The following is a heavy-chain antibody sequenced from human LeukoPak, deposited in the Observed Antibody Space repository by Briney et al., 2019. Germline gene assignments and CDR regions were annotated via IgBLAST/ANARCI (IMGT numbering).Heavy chain of an antibody. CDR3: ARADSWSGNYRLFNY. CDR1: GGSISSYY. Sequence: PSETLSLTCTVSGGSISSYYWSWFRQPPGKGLEWIGYVYYSGSTSYNPSLKSRVTISVDTSKNQFSLNLRSVTAADTAVYYCARADSWSGNYRLFNYWGQGTLATVSS. CDR2: VYYSGST. V-gene: IGHV4-59*01. D-gene: IGHD3-3*01. J-gene: IGHJ4*02.